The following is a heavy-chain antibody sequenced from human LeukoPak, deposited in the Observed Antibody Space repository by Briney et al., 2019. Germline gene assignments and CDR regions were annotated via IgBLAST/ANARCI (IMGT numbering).Heavy chain of an antibody. CDR3: ARDPGALITMTINNWFDP. V-gene: IGHV4-59*01. Sequence: PSETLSLTCTVSGGSINSYYWTWIRQPPGKGLEWIGYIYYSGSTSYNPSLKSRVTISVDTSKNQFSLKLSSVTAADTAVYYCARDPGALITMTINNWFDPWGQGTLVTVSS. CDR1: GGSINSYY. J-gene: IGHJ5*02. D-gene: IGHD3-22*01. CDR2: IYYSGST.